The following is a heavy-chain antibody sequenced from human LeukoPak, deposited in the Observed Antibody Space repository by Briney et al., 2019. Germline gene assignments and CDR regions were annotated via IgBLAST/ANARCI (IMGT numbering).Heavy chain of an antibody. CDR1: GFTFSSFG. CDR3: AELGITMIGGV. J-gene: IGHJ6*04. D-gene: IGHD3-10*02. CDR2: ISGSGGYT. Sequence: GGSLRLSCAASGFTFSSFGMNLVRQAPGKGLEWVSSISGSGGYTYYADSVKGRFTISRDNSKNTLFLQMNRLRAEDTAVYYCAELGITMIGGVWGKGTTVTISS. V-gene: IGHV3-23*01.